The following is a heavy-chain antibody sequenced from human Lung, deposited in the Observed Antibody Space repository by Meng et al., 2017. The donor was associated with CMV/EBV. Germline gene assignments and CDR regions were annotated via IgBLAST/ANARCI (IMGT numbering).Heavy chain of an antibody. CDR3: ARDRRETYYYDFWGGYYPYYYYYGRDV. D-gene: IGHD3-3*01. J-gene: IGHJ6*02. CDR1: GFTFSSYW. Sequence: GESXKISXAASGFTFSSYWMNWVRQAPGKGLEWVSYISSSGSTIYYADSVKGRFTISRDNAKNSLYLQMNSLRAEDTAVYYCARDRRETYYYDFWGGYYPYYYYYGRDVWGQGTTVTVSS. V-gene: IGHV3-48*04. CDR2: ISSSGSTI.